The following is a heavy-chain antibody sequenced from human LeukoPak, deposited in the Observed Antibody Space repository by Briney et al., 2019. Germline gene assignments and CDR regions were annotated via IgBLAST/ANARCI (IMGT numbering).Heavy chain of an antibody. CDR3: ARDYYGSGSYYGVKNYYYYMDV. D-gene: IGHD3-10*01. J-gene: IGHJ6*03. CDR1: GFTFSSYE. Sequence: GESLRLSCAASGFTFSSYEMNWVRQAPGKGLEWVSYISSSGSTIYYADSVKGRFTISRDNAKNSLYLQMNSLRAEDTAVYYCARDYYGSGSYYGVKNYYYYMDVWGKGTTVTVSS. V-gene: IGHV3-48*03. CDR2: ISSSGSTI.